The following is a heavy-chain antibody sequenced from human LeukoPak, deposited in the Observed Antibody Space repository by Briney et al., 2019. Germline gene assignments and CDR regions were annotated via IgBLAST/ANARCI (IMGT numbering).Heavy chain of an antibody. CDR3: ARGPNFGDYVDFLDS. D-gene: IGHD4-17*01. CDR2: IKQGGGQK. J-gene: IGHJ4*02. V-gene: IGHV3-7*01. Sequence: GGSLRLSCAASGFTFSTYPMGWVRLAPGKGLEWVANIKQGGGQKYYVDSVKGRFTISRDDAKSTLFLQMNNVRAEDSALYYCARGPNFGDYVDFLDSWGQGTLVTVSS. CDR1: GFTFSTYP.